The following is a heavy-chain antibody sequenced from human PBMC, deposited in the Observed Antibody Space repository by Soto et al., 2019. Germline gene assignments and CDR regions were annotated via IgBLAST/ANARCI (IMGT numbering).Heavy chain of an antibody. CDR2: ILHTGST. V-gene: IGHV4-4*02. CDR3: ARVGVWGSSRPNPLDY. D-gene: IGHD3-16*02. Sequence: SETLSLTCVVSGGSISRSNWWSWVRQPPGKGLEWIGEILHTGSTNYNPSLKSRVTISVDNSKNRLSLKLSSMTAADTAVYYCARVGVWGSSRPNPLDYWGQGILVT. CDR1: GGSISRSNW. J-gene: IGHJ4*02.